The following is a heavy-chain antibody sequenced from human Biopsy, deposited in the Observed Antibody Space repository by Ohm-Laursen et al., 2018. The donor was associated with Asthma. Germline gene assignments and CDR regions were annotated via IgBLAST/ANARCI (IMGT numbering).Heavy chain of an antibody. CDR2: IKHDGSEK. CDR1: GFPFGDYW. J-gene: IGHJ1*01. CDR3: ARTFHFWSPYHAEHYQL. D-gene: IGHD3-3*02. V-gene: IGHV3-7*01. Sequence: ETLSLTCVASGFPFGDYWMSCVRQVPGKGLEWVANIKHDGSEKNHVDSLKGRFTISRDNAKNSLYLQMNSLRAEDTAVYYCARTFHFWSPYHAEHYQLWGQGTLVTVSS.